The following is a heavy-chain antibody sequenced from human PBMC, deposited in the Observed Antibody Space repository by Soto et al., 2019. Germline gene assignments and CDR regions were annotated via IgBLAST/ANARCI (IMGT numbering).Heavy chain of an antibody. CDR1: GGSISSSSYY. D-gene: IGHD3-22*01. V-gene: IGHV4-39*01. J-gene: IGHJ6*02. CDR3: ARQFYDSSGYYYGRIYYYGMDV. Sequence: SETLSLTCTVSGGSISSSSYYWGWIRQPPGKGLEWIGSIYYSGSTYYNPSLKSRVTISVDTSKNQFSLKLSSVTAADTAVYYCARQFYDSSGYYYGRIYYYGMDVWGQGTTVTVSS. CDR2: IYYSGST.